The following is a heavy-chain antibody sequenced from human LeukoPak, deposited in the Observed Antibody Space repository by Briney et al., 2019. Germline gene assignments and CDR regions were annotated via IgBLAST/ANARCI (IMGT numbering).Heavy chain of an antibody. V-gene: IGHV1-18*01. CDR2: ISAYNGNT. D-gene: IGHD6-13*01. Sequence: ASVKVSCKASGYTFTSYGISWVRQAPGQGLEWMGWISAYNGNTNYAQKLQGRVTMTTDTSTSTAYMELRSLRSDDTAVYYCARARGDSSSWRDKWFDPWGQGTLVTVSS. CDR3: ARARGDSSSWRDKWFDP. J-gene: IGHJ5*02. CDR1: GYTFTSYG.